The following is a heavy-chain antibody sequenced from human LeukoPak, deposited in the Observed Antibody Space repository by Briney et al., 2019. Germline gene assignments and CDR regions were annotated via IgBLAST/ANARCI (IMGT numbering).Heavy chain of an antibody. Sequence: GGSLRLSCAASGFTVSSNYMSWVRQAQGKGLEWVSVIYTGCITSYAVSVKGRFTISTDNSKNTLYLQMNSLRAEDTAVYYCARYSSSGYWFDPWGQGTLVTVSS. CDR2: IYTGCIT. D-gene: IGHD6-6*01. J-gene: IGHJ5*02. CDR3: ARYSSSGYWFDP. V-gene: IGHV3-66*02. CDR1: GFTVSSNY.